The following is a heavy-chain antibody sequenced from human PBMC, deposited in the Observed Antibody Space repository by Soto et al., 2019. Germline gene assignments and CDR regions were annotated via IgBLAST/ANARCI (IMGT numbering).Heavy chain of an antibody. D-gene: IGHD2-15*01. CDR2: INAGNGNT. CDR1: GYTFTSYA. V-gene: IGHV1-3*01. CDR3: ASDLGGWPDY. Sequence: QVQLVQSGAEVKKPGASVKVSCKASGYTFTSYAMHWVRQAPGQRLEWMGWINAGNGNTKYSQKFQVRVTITRDTSASPAYMELRSLRSEDTAVYSCASDLGGWPDYWGPGTLGTVSS. J-gene: IGHJ4*02.